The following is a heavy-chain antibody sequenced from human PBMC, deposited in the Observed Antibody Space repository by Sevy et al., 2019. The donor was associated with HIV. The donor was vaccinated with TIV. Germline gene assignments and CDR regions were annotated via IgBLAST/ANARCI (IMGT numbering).Heavy chain of an antibody. CDR3: VKVGPSGWFWAYYFDY. V-gene: IGHV3-64D*06. CDR1: GFTFSSYA. CDR2: ISSNGGST. D-gene: IGHD6-19*01. J-gene: IGHJ4*02. Sequence: GGSLRLSCSASGFTFSSYAMHWVRQAPGKGLEYVSAISSNGGSTYYADSVKGRFTISRDNSKNTLYLQKSSLRAEDTAVYYCVKVGPSGWFWAYYFDYWGQGTLVTVSS.